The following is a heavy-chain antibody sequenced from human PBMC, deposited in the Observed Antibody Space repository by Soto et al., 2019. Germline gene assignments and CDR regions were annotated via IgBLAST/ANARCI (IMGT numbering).Heavy chain of an antibody. CDR2: MNPNSGNT. CDR1: GYTFTSYD. V-gene: IGHV1-8*01. D-gene: IGHD3-10*01. Sequence: QVQLVQSGAEVKKPGASVKVSCKASGYTFTSYDINWVRQATGQGLEWMGWMNPNSGNTGYAQKFQGRVTMTRNTSISTAYMELSSLGSDVTVVYYCARGINYYDSGDDAFDIWGQGTMVTVSS. J-gene: IGHJ3*02. CDR3: ARGINYYDSGDDAFDI.